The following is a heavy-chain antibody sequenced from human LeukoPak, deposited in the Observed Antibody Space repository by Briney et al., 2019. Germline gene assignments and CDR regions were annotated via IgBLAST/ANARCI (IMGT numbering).Heavy chain of an antibody. J-gene: IGHJ4*02. CDR2: ISGSGGST. CDR3: AKDRTTYYDFWSGYSFDY. Sequence: GGSLTLSCAGSGFTFSIDGMNWVRQAPGKGLEWVSAISGSGGSTYYADSVKGRFTISRDNSKNTLYLQMNSLRAEDTAVYYCAKDRTTYYDFWSGYSFDYWGQGTLVTVSS. CDR1: GFTFSIDG. D-gene: IGHD3-3*01. V-gene: IGHV3-23*01.